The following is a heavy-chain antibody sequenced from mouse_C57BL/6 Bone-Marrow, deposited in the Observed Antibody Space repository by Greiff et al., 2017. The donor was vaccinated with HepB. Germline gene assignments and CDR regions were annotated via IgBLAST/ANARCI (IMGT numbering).Heavy chain of an antibody. CDR1: GYTFTSYW. CDR3: ARFDGYYGIAY. V-gene: IGHV1-53*01. J-gene: IGHJ3*01. Sequence: QVHVKQPGTELVKPGASVKLSCKASGYTFTSYWMHWVKQRPGQGLEWIGNINPSNGGTNYNEKFKSKATLTVDKSSSTAYMQLSSLTSEDSAVYYCARFDGYYGIAYWGQGTLVTVSA. CDR2: INPSNGGT. D-gene: IGHD2-3*01.